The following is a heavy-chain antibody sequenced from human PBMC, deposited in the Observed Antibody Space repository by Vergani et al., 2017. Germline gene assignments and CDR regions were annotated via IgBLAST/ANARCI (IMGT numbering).Heavy chain of an antibody. J-gene: IGHJ5*02. CDR2: INPSGGST. CDR1: GYTFTSYY. CDR3: TGGGRRVPATNNWFDP. V-gene: IGHV1-46*01. Sequence: QVQLVQSGAEVKKPGASVKVSCKASGYTFTSYYMHWVRQAPGQGLEWMGIINPSGGSTNYSQKFQGRVTMTRDTSTRTVYMELSSLISEDTAVYYCTGGGRRVPATNNWFDPWGQGTLVTVSS. D-gene: IGHD2-2*01.